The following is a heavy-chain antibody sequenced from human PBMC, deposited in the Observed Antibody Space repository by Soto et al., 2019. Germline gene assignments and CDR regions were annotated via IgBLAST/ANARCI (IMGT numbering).Heavy chain of an antibody. V-gene: IGHV3-9*01. Sequence: EVQLVESGGGLVQPGRSLRLSCAASGFTFDDYAMHWVRRVPGKGLEWVSSISWNSNIIGYADSVKGRFTISRDNAKNSLYLQMNCLRPEDTALYYCAKGGPAGFCSGGRCYFDYWGQGTLVTVSS. CDR1: GFTFDDYA. D-gene: IGHD2-15*01. CDR2: ISWNSNII. J-gene: IGHJ4*02. CDR3: AKGGPAGFCSGGRCYFDY.